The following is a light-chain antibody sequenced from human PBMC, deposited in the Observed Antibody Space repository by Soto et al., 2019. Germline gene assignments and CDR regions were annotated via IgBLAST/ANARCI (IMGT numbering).Light chain of an antibody. Sequence: SSELTQPPSVSVAPGQTARITCGGNNIGGKSVHWYQQKPGQAPVLVVYDDSDRPSGVAARFSCSNSGNTATLTISRVEAGDEADYYCQVWDSSSDHYVFGTGTKVTVL. CDR3: QVWDSSSDHYV. CDR2: DDS. J-gene: IGLJ1*01. CDR1: NIGGKS. V-gene: IGLV3-21*02.